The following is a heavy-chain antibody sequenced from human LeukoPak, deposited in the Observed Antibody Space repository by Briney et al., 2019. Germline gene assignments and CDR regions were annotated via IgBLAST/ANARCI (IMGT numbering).Heavy chain of an antibody. CDR3: ARPSSPLGSPFFYYYMDV. CDR1: GFTFSSYA. J-gene: IGHJ6*03. Sequence: GGSLRLSCAASGFTFSSYAMSWVRQAPGKGLEWVSGISDSGGSTYNADSVKGRFTISRDNAKNTLYLQMNSLRAEDTAVYYCARPSSPLGSPFFYYYMDVWAKGTTVTVSS. V-gene: IGHV3-23*01. CDR2: ISDSGGST. D-gene: IGHD2-15*01.